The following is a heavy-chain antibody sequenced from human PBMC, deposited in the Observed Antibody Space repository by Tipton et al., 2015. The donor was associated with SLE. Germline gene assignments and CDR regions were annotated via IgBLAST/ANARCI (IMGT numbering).Heavy chain of an antibody. J-gene: IGHJ4*02. Sequence: TLSLTCTVSGGSIISYYWSWIRQPPGRGLEWIAFIHYTGSTRYNPSLKSRVTISVDTPKNQFSLKLSSVTAADTAVYYCARDEYRYDATGYHLLGHFDFWGQGTLVTVSS. CDR1: GGSIISYY. CDR3: ARDEYRYDATGYHLLGHFDF. CDR2: IHYTGST. V-gene: IGHV4-59*12. D-gene: IGHD3-22*01.